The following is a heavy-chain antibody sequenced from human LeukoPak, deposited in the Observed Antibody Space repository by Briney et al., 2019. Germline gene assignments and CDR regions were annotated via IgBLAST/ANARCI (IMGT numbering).Heavy chain of an antibody. CDR3: ARGEGYFDY. V-gene: IGHV3-21*01. Sequence: PGGSLRLSCAAFEFTFNNYNMNWVRQAPGKGLEWVSSISGGSSYIYYADSVKGRFTISRDNAKNSLYLQMNSLRAEDTAVYYCARGEGYFDYWGQGTLVTVSS. J-gene: IGHJ4*02. CDR2: ISGGSSYI. CDR1: EFTFNNYN.